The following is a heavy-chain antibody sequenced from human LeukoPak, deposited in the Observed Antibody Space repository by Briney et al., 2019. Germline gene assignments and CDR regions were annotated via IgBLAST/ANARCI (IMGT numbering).Heavy chain of an antibody. CDR3: AREFDSSPGMDV. Sequence: PGGSLRLSCAASGFTFSSYAMHWVGQAPGKGLEWVAVISYDGSNKYYADSVKGRFTISRDNSKNTLYLQMNSLRAENTAVYYCAREFDSSPGMDVWGQGTTVTVSS. CDR1: GFTFSSYA. J-gene: IGHJ6*02. V-gene: IGHV3-30*04. D-gene: IGHD6-13*01. CDR2: ISYDGSNK.